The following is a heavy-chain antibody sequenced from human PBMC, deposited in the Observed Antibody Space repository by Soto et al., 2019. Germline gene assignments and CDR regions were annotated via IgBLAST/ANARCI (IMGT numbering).Heavy chain of an antibody. CDR1: GGSFSGYY. J-gene: IGHJ6*03. V-gene: IGHV4-34*01. CDR2: INHSGST. D-gene: IGHD2-2*01. CDR3: ARLPPIVVVPAAMVPMNYMDV. Sequence: TSEPLSLTCAVYGGSFSGYYWSWIRQPPGKGLEWIGEINHSGSTNYNPSHKSRVTISVDTSKNQFSLKLSSVTAADTAVYYCARLPPIVVVPAAMVPMNYMDVWGKGTTVTVSS.